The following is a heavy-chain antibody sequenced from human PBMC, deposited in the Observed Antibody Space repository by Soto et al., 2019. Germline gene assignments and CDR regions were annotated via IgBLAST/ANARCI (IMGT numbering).Heavy chain of an antibody. J-gene: IGHJ3*02. D-gene: IGHD3-22*01. CDR1: GFTFSSYA. Sequence: EVQLLESGGGLVQPGGSLRLSCAASGFTFSSYAMSWVRQAPGKGLEWVSAISGSGGSTYYADSVKGRFTISRDNSKNTLYLQMNSLRAEDTAVYYCAKDSDSSGSAEIVAFDIWGQGTMVTVSS. CDR3: AKDSDSSGSAEIVAFDI. CDR2: ISGSGGST. V-gene: IGHV3-23*01.